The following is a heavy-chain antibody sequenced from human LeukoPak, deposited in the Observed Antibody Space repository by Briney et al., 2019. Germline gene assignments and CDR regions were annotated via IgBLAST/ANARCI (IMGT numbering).Heavy chain of an antibody. Sequence: PGGSLRLSCAASGFTFSSYAMHWVRQAPGKGLEWVAVISHDGTNRYYADSVKGRFTISRDDSKNTLYLQMNSLRVEDTAVYYCARDGGSWSLSGYWGQGILVTVSS. CDR3: ARDGGSWSLSGY. V-gene: IGHV3-30-3*01. CDR1: GFTFSSYA. CDR2: ISHDGTNR. J-gene: IGHJ4*02. D-gene: IGHD2/OR15-2a*01.